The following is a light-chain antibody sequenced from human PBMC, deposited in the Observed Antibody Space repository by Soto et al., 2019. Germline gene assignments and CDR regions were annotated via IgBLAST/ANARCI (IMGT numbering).Light chain of an antibody. CDR2: DNN. CDR1: SSNIGNNY. J-gene: IGLJ2*01. Sequence: QSVLTQPPSVSAAPGQKVTISCSGSSSNIGNNYVSWYQQLPGTAPKLLIYDNNKRPSGIPDRFSGSKSGTSATLGITGLQTGDAADYYCGTWDSSLSAGQFGGGTKLTVL. V-gene: IGLV1-51*01. CDR3: GTWDSSLSAGQ.